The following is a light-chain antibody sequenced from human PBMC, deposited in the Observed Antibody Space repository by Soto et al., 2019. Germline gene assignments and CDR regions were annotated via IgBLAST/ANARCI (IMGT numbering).Light chain of an antibody. CDR3: CSYTTSSTYV. V-gene: IGLV2-14*03. CDR1: SCDVGGYNY. Sequence: QSALTQPASVSGSPGQSITISYTGTSCDVGGYNYVSWYQQHPGKAPKLMIYDVSNRPSGVSNRFSGSKSGNTASLTISGLQPEDEADYYCCSYTTSSTYVFGTGTKVTVL. J-gene: IGLJ1*01. CDR2: DVS.